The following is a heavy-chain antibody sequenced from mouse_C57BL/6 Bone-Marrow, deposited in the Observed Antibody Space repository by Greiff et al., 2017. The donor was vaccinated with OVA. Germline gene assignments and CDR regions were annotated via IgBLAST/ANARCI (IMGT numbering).Heavy chain of an antibody. CDR2: INPGSGGT. J-gene: IGHJ2*01. Sequence: QVQLQQSGAELVRPGTSVKVSCKASGYAFTNYLIEWVKQRPGQGLEWTGVINPGSGGTNYNEKFKGKATLTADKSSSTAYMQLSSRTSEDSAVYICARERGNYCDYRGQGTTLTVSS. CDR1: GYAFTNYL. CDR3: ARERGNYCDY. V-gene: IGHV1-54*01.